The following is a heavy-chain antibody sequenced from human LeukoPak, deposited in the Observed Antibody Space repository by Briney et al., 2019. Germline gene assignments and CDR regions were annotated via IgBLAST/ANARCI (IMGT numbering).Heavy chain of an antibody. CDR1: GYTFTSYG. V-gene: IGHV1-18*01. CDR2: ISAYNGNT. Sequence: GASVKVSCKASGYTFTSYGISWVRQAPGQGLEWMGWISAYNGNTNYAQKLQGRVTMTTDTSTSTAYMELRSLRSDDTAVYYRARNPYYYGSGTSAPFDYWGQGTLVTVSS. J-gene: IGHJ4*02. CDR3: ARNPYYYGSGTSAPFDY. D-gene: IGHD3-10*01.